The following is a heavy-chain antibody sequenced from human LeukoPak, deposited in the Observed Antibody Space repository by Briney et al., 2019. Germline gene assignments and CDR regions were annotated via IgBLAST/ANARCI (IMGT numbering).Heavy chain of an antibody. D-gene: IGHD3-22*01. V-gene: IGHV3-74*01. J-gene: IGHJ4*02. Sequence: GGSLRLSCAASGFTFSSYWMHWVRQAPGKGLVWVSRINSDGSRTSYADSVKGRFTISRDNAKNTLYLQMNSLRAEDTAVYYCVRDWGYDSSGYWQKYFDTWGQGTLVTVSS. CDR1: GFTFSSYW. CDR2: INSDGSRT. CDR3: VRDWGYDSSGYWQKYFDT.